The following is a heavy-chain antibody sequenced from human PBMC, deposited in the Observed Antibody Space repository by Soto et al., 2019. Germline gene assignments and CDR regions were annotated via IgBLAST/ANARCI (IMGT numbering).Heavy chain of an antibody. D-gene: IGHD3-16*01. CDR3: ARDLLRYAGLSGFDP. V-gene: IGHV3-33*01. Sequence: PGGSLRLSCAASGFTFSSYGMHWVRQAPGKGLEWVAVIWYDGSNKYYADSVKGRFTISRDNSKNTLYLQMNSLRAEDTAVYYCARDLLRYAGLSGFDPWGQGTLVTVSS. J-gene: IGHJ5*02. CDR1: GFTFSSYG. CDR2: IWYDGSNK.